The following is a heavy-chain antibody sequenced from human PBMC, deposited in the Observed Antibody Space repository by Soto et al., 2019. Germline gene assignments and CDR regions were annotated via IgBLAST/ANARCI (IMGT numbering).Heavy chain of an antibody. CDR2: FDPEDGET. D-gene: IGHD3-3*01. J-gene: IGHJ5*02. CDR3: ATAYDFWSGYYGWGFLGHNWFDP. Sequence: ASVKVSCKVSGYTLTELSMHWVRQAPGKGLEWMGGFDPEDGETIYAQKFQGRVTMTEDTSTDTAYMELSSLRSEDTAVYYCATAYDFWSGYYGWGFLGHNWFDPWGQGTLVTVSS. V-gene: IGHV1-24*01. CDR1: GYTLTELS.